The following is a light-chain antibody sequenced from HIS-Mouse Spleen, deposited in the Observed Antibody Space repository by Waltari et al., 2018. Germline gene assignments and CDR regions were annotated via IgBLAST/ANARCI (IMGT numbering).Light chain of an antibody. Sequence: EIVLTQSPGTLSLSPGERATLPCRASQSVSSSYLAWSQQKPGQAPRLLIYGASSRATGIPDRFSGSGSGTDFTLTISRLEPEDFAVYYCQQYGSSLLTFGGGTKVEIK. J-gene: IGKJ4*01. CDR3: QQYGSSLLT. CDR1: QSVSSSY. V-gene: IGKV3-20*01. CDR2: GAS.